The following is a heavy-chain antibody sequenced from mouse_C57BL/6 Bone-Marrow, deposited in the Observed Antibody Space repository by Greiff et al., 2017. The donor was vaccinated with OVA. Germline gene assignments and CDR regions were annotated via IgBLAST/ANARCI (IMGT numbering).Heavy chain of an antibody. CDR1: GFTFSDYY. V-gene: IGHV5-16*01. J-gene: IGHJ2*01. CDR2: INYDGSST. Sequence: EVKLVESEGGLVQPGSSMKLSCTASGFTFSDYYMAWVRQVPEKGLEWVANINYDGSSTYYLDSLKSRFTISRDNAKNSLYLQMSSLKSEDTATYYCARDEGRGVFDYWGQGTTLTVSS. CDR3: ARDEGRGVFDY.